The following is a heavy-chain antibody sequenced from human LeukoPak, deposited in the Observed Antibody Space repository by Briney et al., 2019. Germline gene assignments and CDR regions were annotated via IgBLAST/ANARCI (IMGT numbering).Heavy chain of an antibody. J-gene: IGHJ4*02. Sequence: SETLSLTCSVSGGDITTSIRSIGSYYWSWLRQPPGKGLEWISYIYDSGSANYNPSLKSRVTISVDMPKNHFSLKLTSVTAADTAIYYCARAPYYYDSSGYWSKPRYFDYWGQGIPVTVSS. CDR2: IYDSGSA. V-gene: IGHV4-61*03. CDR1: GGDITTSIRSIGSYY. D-gene: IGHD3-22*01. CDR3: ARAPYYYDSSGYWSKPRYFDY.